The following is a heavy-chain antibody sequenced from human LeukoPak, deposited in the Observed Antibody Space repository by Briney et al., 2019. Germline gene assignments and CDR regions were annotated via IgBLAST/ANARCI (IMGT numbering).Heavy chain of an antibody. Sequence: SETLSLTCSVSGAPISSYYWSWMRQPPGKGLEWIGYISNSGSTNYTPSLKSRVTISVDTSKNQFSLKLSSVTAADTAVYYCARGGAAGHNYYYYGMDVWGQGTTVTVSS. CDR1: GAPISSYY. CDR3: ARGGAAGHNYYYYGMDV. J-gene: IGHJ6*02. D-gene: IGHD6-13*01. CDR2: ISNSGST. V-gene: IGHV4-59*01.